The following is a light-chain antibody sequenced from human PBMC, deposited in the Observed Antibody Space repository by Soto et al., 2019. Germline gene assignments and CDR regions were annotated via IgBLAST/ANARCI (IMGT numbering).Light chain of an antibody. J-gene: IGLJ1*01. CDR2: EVN. CDR3: ASFTTSSTRV. CDR1: SSDIGTYNY. Sequence: QSALTQPASVSGSPGQSIAFSCTGTSSDIGTYNYVSWYQQHPGKAPKVIIYEVNNRPSGVSNRFSGSKSCNTASLTISGLQAEDEADYYCASFTTSSTRVFGTGTKVTVL. V-gene: IGLV2-14*01.